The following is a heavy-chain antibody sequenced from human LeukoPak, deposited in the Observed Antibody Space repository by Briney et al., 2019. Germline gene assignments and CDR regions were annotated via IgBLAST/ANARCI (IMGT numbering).Heavy chain of an antibody. V-gene: IGHV3-48*03. D-gene: IGHD5-18*01. CDR1: GFTFSSYE. CDR3: VGYSYGPYYYYYMDV. CDR2: ISSSGGTI. Sequence: GGSLRLSCAASGFTFSSYEMNWVRQTPGKGLEWLSYISSSGGTIYYADSVKGRFTISRDNAKSSLYLQMNSLRAEDTAVYYCVGYSYGPYYYYYMDVWGKGTTVTVSS. J-gene: IGHJ6*03.